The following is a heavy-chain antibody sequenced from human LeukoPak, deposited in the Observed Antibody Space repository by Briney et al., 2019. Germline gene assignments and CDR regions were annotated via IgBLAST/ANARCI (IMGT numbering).Heavy chain of an antibody. Sequence: SDTLSLTCTVSGVSISSFYWSWIRQPPGKGLEWLGYIYYSGSTNYKPSLKSRVTISVDTSKIQFSLKLSSVTAADTAVYYCARGSGGYDSSGYYYDEIDYWGQGTLVTVSS. D-gene: IGHD3-22*01. CDR2: IYYSGST. CDR3: ARGSGGYDSSGYYYDEIDY. V-gene: IGHV4-59*07. CDR1: GVSISSFY. J-gene: IGHJ4*02.